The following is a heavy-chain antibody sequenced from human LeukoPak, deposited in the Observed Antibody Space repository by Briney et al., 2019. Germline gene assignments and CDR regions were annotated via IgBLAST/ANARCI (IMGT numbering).Heavy chain of an antibody. CDR1: GFNFRSYG. J-gene: IGHJ4*02. V-gene: IGHV3-33*01. CDR2: IWLDESEK. Sequence: GGSLRLSCAASGFNFRSYGMHWVRQAPGKGLEWVAVIWLDESEKYYRDSVKGRFTISRDNSKSTLYLQMNSLRAEDTAVYYCARDQGGIRGFDYWGQGTLVTVSS. D-gene: IGHD3-16*01. CDR3: ARDQGGIRGFDY.